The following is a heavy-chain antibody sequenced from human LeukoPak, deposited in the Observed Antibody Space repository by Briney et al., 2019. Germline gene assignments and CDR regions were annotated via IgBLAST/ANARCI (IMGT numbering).Heavy chain of an antibody. J-gene: IGHJ4*02. V-gene: IGHV4-39*01. CDR2: IYYSGST. D-gene: IGHD6-19*01. CDR1: GGSINSSSYY. Sequence: ASETLSLTCTVSGGSINSSSYYWAWIRQPPGKGLEWIGSIYYSGSTYYNSSLKSRVTISVDTSKNQFSLELSSVTAADTAVYSCARHGWLGVGGWYWGQGTLVTVSS. CDR3: ARHGWLGVGGWY.